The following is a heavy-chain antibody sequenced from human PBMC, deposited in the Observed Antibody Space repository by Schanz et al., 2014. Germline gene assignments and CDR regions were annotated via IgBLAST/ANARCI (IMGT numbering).Heavy chain of an antibody. Sequence: QDQLLQSGAAVKKPGSSVRVSCKASGGTLDTYKIAWVRQVPGPGLEWMGRIIPFVAVSNYAQDFQGRVTFTADRATSTVHMDLRSLRSEDTGLYYCARAGRGYAYPLNSYPMDVWGRGTTVIVSS. D-gene: IGHD3-16*01. CDR1: GGTLDTYK. V-gene: IGHV1-69*02. J-gene: IGHJ6*02. CDR2: IIPFVAVS. CDR3: ARAGRGYAYPLNSYPMDV.